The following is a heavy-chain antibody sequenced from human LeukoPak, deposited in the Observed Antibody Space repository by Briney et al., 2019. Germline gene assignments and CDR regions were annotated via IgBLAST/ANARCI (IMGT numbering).Heavy chain of an antibody. CDR2: FDPEDGET. V-gene: IGHV1-24*01. CDR3: ATGVWFDP. CDR1: GYTFTGYY. J-gene: IGHJ5*02. Sequence: ASVKVSCKASGYTFTGYYMHWVRQAPGQGLEWMGGFDPEDGETIYAQKFQGRVTMTEDTSTDTAYMELSSLRSEDTAVYYCATGVWFDPWGQGTLVTVSS.